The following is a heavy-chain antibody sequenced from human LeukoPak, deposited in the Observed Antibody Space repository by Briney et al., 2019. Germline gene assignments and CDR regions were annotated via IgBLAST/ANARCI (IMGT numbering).Heavy chain of an antibody. CDR3: ARVRTCGNTMCYDAFDI. J-gene: IGHJ3*02. CDR2: ISYDGRNE. Sequence: GGSLRLSCAASGFTFSNYAMHWVRQAPGKGLEWVAGISYDGRNEWYAESVKGRFTISRDNSKNTLYLQMSSLRAEDTAVYYCARVRTCGNTMCYDAFDIWGQGTMVTVSS. D-gene: IGHD2-2*01. CDR1: GFTFSNYA. V-gene: IGHV3-30*04.